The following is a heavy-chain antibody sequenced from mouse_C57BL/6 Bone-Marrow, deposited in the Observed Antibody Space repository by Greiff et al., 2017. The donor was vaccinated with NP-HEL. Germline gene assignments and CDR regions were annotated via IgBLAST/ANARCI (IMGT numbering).Heavy chain of an antibody. CDR3: ARDYYGSSLAY. V-gene: IGHV5-15*01. CDR2: ISNLAYSI. CDR1: GFTFSDYG. J-gene: IGHJ3*01. Sequence: EVQLVESGGGLVQPGGSLKLSCAASGFTFSDYGMAWVRQAPRKGPEWVAFISNLAYSIYYADTVTGRFTISRENAKNTLYLEMSSLRSEDTAMYYCARDYYGSSLAYWGQGTLVTVSA. D-gene: IGHD1-1*01.